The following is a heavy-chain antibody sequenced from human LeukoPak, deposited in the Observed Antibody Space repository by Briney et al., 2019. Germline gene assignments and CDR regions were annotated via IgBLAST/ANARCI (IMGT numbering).Heavy chain of an antibody. CDR1: GFNFASHW. CDR2: INSGGSGT. Sequence: PGGSLRLSCAASGFNFASHWMHWVRQTPGKGLVWVSRINSGGSGTSYADSVEGRFTISRDNAKNTLYLQMNSLRAEDTAVYYCARVWLTIFGVVRSAVFDYWGQGTLVTVSS. CDR3: ARVWLTIFGVVRSAVFDY. V-gene: IGHV3-74*01. J-gene: IGHJ4*02. D-gene: IGHD3-3*01.